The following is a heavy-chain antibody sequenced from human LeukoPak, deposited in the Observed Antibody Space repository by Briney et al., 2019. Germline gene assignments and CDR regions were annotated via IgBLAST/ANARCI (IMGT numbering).Heavy chain of an antibody. Sequence: ASVKVSCKASGYNFKDNYIFWVRQAPGQGLEWVGRINPNSGSTDQAQKFEGRVTLTRGTSVNTVYMELSDLRSDDTAVYYCARGASYYASGTFYPWGQGTLVTVSS. D-gene: IGHD3-10*01. CDR2: INPNSGST. CDR3: ARGASYYASGTFYP. V-gene: IGHV1-2*06. CDR1: GYNFKDNY. J-gene: IGHJ5*02.